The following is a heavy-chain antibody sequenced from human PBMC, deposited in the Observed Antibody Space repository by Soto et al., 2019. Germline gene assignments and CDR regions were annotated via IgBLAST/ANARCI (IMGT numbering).Heavy chain of an antibody. V-gene: IGHV4-59*01. CDR3: ARTDRVVFFDY. Sequence: SETLSLTCTVSGGSISSYYWSWIRQPPGKGLEWIGYIYYSGSTNYNPSLKSRVTISVDTSKNQFSLKLSSVTAADTAVYYCARTDRVVFFDYWGQGTLVTVSS. D-gene: IGHD2-15*01. CDR1: GGSISSYY. J-gene: IGHJ4*02. CDR2: IYYSGST.